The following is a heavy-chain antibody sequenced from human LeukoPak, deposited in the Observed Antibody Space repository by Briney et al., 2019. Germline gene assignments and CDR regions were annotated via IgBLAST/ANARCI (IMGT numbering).Heavy chain of an antibody. V-gene: IGHV1-46*01. D-gene: IGHD4-17*01. CDR3: ARGDDYGDRVVGYTFDP. CDR1: GYTFTSYY. CDR2: INPSGGST. J-gene: IGHJ5*02. Sequence: ASVKVSCTASGYTFTSYYMHWVRQAPGQGLEWMGIINPSGGSTSYAQKFQGRVTMTRDMSTSTVYMELSSLRSEDTAVYYCARGDDYGDRVVGYTFDPWGQGTLVTVSS.